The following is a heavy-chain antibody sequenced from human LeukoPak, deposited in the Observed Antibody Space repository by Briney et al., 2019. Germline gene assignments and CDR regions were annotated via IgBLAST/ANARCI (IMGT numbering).Heavy chain of an antibody. J-gene: IGHJ3*01. CDR1: GDSIDSSY. Sequence: SETPSLTCSVPGDSIDSSYWSWIRQPPRKGLGWIGFSHVSGNTRYSPSLRGRATVSVDTSNNQVSLKLASVTAADSAVYFCARHGRHLWDGDSHDYAFELWGQGTLVTVSS. CDR3: ARHGRHLWDGDSHDYAFEL. V-gene: IGHV4-59*08. CDR2: SHVSGNT. D-gene: IGHD1-26*01.